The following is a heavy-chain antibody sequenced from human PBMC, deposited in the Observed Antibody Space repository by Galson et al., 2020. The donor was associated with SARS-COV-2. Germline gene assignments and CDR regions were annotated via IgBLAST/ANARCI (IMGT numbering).Heavy chain of an antibody. CDR3: AKHLGWNDPLPHDFYYYGMDV. Sequence: GESLKLSCAASGLTFSSYAMHWVRQAPGKGLEWVAVISYDGSNKYYRDSVKGRFTISRDNSNSTLYLQMRSLRAEDTAVYYCAKHLGWNDPLPHDFYYYGMDVWGQGTTVTVSS. D-gene: IGHD1-1*01. J-gene: IGHJ6*02. CDR1: GLTFSSYA. CDR2: ISYDGSNK. V-gene: IGHV3-30*18.